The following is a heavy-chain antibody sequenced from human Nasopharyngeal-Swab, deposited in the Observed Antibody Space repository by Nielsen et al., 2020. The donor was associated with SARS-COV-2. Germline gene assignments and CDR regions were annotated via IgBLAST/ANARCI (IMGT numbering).Heavy chain of an antibody. J-gene: IGHJ6*03. V-gene: IGHV4-39*01. D-gene: IGHD3-16*01. CDR3: ARNNPGSLVNYYYYMDV. CDR2: IYYRGST. Sequence: WIGQRPGKGLEWIGRIYYRGSTYYNPSLKGGVTISVDTSKNQFCLKLSSVTAADKAVYYCARNNPGSLVNYYYYMDVWGKGTTVTVSS.